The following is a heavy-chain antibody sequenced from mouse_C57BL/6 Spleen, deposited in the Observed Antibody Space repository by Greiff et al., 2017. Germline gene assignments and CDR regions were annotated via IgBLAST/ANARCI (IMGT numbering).Heavy chain of an antibody. CDR2: SRNKANDYTT. V-gene: IGHV7-1*01. CDR1: GFTFSDFY. CDR3: ARDASYDGYYWYFDV. D-gene: IGHD2-3*01. Sequence: EVQVVESGGGLVQSGRSLRLSCATSGFTFSDFYMEWVRQAPGKGLEWIAASRNKANDYTTEYSSSVKGRFIVSRDTSQSILYLQMNALRAEDTAIYYCARDASYDGYYWYFDVWGTGTTVTVYS. J-gene: IGHJ1*03.